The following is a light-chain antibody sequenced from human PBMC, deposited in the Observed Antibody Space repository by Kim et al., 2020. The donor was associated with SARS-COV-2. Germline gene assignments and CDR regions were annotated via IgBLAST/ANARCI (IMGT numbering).Light chain of an antibody. J-gene: IGKJ2*01. V-gene: IGKV3-20*01. CDR2: AAS. Sequence: EIVLTQSPGTLSLSPGERATLSCRASQSVNNNYLAWYQQKPGQAPRLLIYAASNRATGIPDKFSGGGSGTDFTLTISRLEPEDFAVYYCQQYGGSPYTFGQGTKLEIK. CDR1: QSVNNNY. CDR3: QQYGGSPYT.